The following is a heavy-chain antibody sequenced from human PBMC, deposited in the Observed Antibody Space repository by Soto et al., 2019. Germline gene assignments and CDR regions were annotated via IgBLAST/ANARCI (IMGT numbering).Heavy chain of an antibody. CDR3: ARRSGAYLLATGSGMDV. CDR1: GGTFSSYA. CDR2: IIPIFGTA. D-gene: IGHD5-12*01. V-gene: IGHV1-69*01. Sequence: QVQLVQSGAEVKKPGSSVKVSCKASGGTFSSYAISWVRQAAGQGLEWMGGIIPIFGTANYAQKFQGRVTITADESTSTAYMELSSLRSEDTAVYYCARRSGAYLLATGSGMDVWGQGTTVTVSS. J-gene: IGHJ6*02.